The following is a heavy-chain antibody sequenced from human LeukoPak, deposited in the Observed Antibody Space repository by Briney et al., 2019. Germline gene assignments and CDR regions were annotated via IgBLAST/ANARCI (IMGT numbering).Heavy chain of an antibody. D-gene: IGHD6-19*01. V-gene: IGHV1-2*02. Sequence: ASVKVSCKASGYTLTGYYMHWVRQAPGQGLEWMGWIIPDSGGTYYAQKFQGRVTMTRDTSISTAYMELSRLRPDDTAVYYCARGYSSGSSYYFDYWGQGTLVTVSS. CDR1: GYTLTGYY. CDR3: ARGYSSGSSYYFDY. J-gene: IGHJ4*02. CDR2: IIPDSGGT.